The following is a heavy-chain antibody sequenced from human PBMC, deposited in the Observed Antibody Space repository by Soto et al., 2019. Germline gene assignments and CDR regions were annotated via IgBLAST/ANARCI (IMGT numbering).Heavy chain of an antibody. CDR1: GYTFTNYA. CDR3: ARDCTGGDCQSRYDY. V-gene: IGHV1-3*01. Sequence: QVQLVQSGAEVEKPGASVKVSCKASGYTFTNYAIHWVRQAPGQTLEWMGWINAGSGNTRYSQKFQGRVTITRDTFASTAYVELSSLRSEDTAVYYCARDCTGGDCQSRYDYWGQGTRSPSPQ. CDR2: INAGSGNT. J-gene: IGHJ4*02. D-gene: IGHD2-21*02.